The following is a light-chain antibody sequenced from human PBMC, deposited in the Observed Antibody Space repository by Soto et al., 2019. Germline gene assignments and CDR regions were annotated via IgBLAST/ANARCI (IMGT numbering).Light chain of an antibody. CDR3: QQYSHLIP. J-gene: IGKJ5*01. V-gene: IGKV1-8*01. Sequence: IRMTQSPSSLSASTGDRVTITLLSIQGISSYLAWYQQKPGKAPKLLIYAAYNLQSGVPSRFSGSGSGTDFTFTISSLQPEDIATYYCQQYSHLIPFGQGRRLEIK. CDR2: AAY. CDR1: QGISSY.